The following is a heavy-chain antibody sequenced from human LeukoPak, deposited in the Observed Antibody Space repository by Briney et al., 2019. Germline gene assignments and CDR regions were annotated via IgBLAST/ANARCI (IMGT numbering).Heavy chain of an antibody. CDR3: AKDSGSSRTPGYFQH. V-gene: IGHV3-23*01. Sequence: GGSLRLSCAASGFTFSSYDMSWVRQAPGKGLEWVSAISGSGGSTYYADAVKGRFTISRDNSKNTLYLQMNSLRAEDTAVYYCAKDSGSSRTPGYFQHWGQGTLVTVSS. J-gene: IGHJ1*01. CDR2: ISGSGGST. D-gene: IGHD6-13*01. CDR1: GFTFSSYD.